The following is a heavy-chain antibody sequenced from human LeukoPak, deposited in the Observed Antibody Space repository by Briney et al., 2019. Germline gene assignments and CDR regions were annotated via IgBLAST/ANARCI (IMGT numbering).Heavy chain of an antibody. J-gene: IGHJ4*02. CDR1: GFTFSSYA. CDR2: ISGSGGST. Sequence: QSGRSLRLSCAASGFTFSSYAMSWVRQAPGKGLEWVSAISGSGGSTYYADSVKGRSTISRDNSKNTLYLQMNSLRAEDTAVYYCAKDMEVVATIIDYWGQGTLVTVSS. D-gene: IGHD5-12*01. CDR3: AKDMEVVATIIDY. V-gene: IGHV3-23*01.